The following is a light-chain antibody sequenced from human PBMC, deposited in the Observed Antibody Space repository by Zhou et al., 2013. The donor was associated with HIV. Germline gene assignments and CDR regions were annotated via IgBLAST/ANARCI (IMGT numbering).Light chain of an antibody. CDR2: GAS. CDR3: QQYDTYPPT. Sequence: DIQMTQSPSSLSASVGDRVTITCRASQNIFTYLNWYQQKPGTAPKLLIYGASSLQTGVPSRFSGSGSGTDFTLTISSLQPEDFATYYCQQYDTYPPTFGGGPRWRSN. J-gene: IGKJ4*01. CDR1: QNIFTY. V-gene: IGKV1-16*01.